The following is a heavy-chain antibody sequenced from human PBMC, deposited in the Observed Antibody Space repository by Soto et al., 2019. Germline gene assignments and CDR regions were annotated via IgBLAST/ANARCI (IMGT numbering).Heavy chain of an antibody. CDR2: ISFNSDTI. V-gene: IGHV3-48*01. CDR1: GFTFRSYS. D-gene: IGHD3-10*02. Sequence: PGGSLRLSCAASGFTFRSYSMNWVRQAPGKGLEWVSYISFNSDTIHYADSVKGRFTIPRDNAKNSLYLQMNSLRAEDTAVYYCASSYVTMGHGMDVWGQGTTVTVSS. J-gene: IGHJ6*02. CDR3: ASSYVTMGHGMDV.